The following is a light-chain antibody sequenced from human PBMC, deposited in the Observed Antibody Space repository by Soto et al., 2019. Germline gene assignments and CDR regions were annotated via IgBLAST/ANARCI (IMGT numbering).Light chain of an antibody. V-gene: IGLV2-8*01. CDR1: SSDVGGYNY. Sequence: QSVLTQPPSASGSPGQSVTFSCTGTSSDVGGYNYVSWYQQHPGKAPKLMIYEVNKRPSGVPDRFSGSKSGNTASLTVSGLQAEDEADYYCCSYAGSNNFVVFGGGTKVTVL. CDR2: EVN. J-gene: IGLJ2*01. CDR3: CSYAGSNNFVV.